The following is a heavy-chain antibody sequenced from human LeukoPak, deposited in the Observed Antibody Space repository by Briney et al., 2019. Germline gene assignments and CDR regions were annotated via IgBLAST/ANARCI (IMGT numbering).Heavy chain of an antibody. CDR3: AHTGYYYDSSGYYPKLFDY. J-gene: IGHJ4*02. CDR1: GFSLSTSGVG. D-gene: IGHD3-22*01. V-gene: IGHV2-5*02. CDR2: IYWDDDK. Sequence: SGPTLVKPTQTLTLTCTFSGFSLSTSGVGVGWIRQPPGKALEWLALIYWDDDKRYSPSPKSRLTITKDTSKNQVVLTMTNMDPVDTATYYCAHTGYYYDSSGYYPKLFDYWGQGTLVTVSS.